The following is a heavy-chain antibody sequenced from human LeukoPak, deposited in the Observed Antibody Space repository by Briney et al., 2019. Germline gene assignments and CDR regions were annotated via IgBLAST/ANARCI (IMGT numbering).Heavy chain of an antibody. CDR3: AKGHSSSWAFFDY. CDR1: GFAFKSYG. CDR2: IRYDAIIK. Sequence: GGSLRLSCAASGFAFKSYGIHWVRQAPGKGLEWVAFIRYDAIIKYYADSVKGRFTISRDNSKNTLYLQMNSLRAGDTAVYYCAKGHSSSWAFFDYWGQGTLVTVSS. V-gene: IGHV3-30*02. J-gene: IGHJ4*02. D-gene: IGHD6-13*01.